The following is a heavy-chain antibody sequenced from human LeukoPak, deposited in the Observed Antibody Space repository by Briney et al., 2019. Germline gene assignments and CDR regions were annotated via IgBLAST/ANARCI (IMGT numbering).Heavy chain of an antibody. CDR2: ISYDGSNK. CDR1: GFTFSSYA. J-gene: IGHJ4*02. Sequence: PGGSLRLSCAASGFTFSSYAMHWVRQAPGKGLEWVAVISYDGSNKYYADSVKGRFTISRDNSKNTLYLQMNSLRAEDTAVYYCARGDYYDSSGSQINWGQGTLVTVSS. D-gene: IGHD3-22*01. V-gene: IGHV3-30-3*01. CDR3: ARGDYYDSSGSQIN.